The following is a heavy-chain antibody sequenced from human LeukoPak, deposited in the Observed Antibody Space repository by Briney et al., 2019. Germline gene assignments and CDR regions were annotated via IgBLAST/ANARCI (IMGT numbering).Heavy chain of an antibody. CDR1: GFTFSSYW. CDR3: ARRAPVSIGYYYTAHYFDY. D-gene: IGHD3-22*01. CDR2: INQDGSEK. Sequence: GGSLRLSCAASGFTFSSYWMSWVRQAPGKGLEWVANINQDGSEKYYVDSVKGRFTISRDNAKNSLYLQMKSLRAADTAVYYCARRAPVSIGYYYTAHYFDYWGQGTLVTVSS. J-gene: IGHJ4*02. V-gene: IGHV3-7*01.